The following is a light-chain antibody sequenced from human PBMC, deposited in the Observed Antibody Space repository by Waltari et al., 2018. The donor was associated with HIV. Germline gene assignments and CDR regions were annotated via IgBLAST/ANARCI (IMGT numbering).Light chain of an antibody. CDR1: QCVGSN. V-gene: IGKV3-15*01. CDR2: GAS. CDR3: QQYDIWPPAET. J-gene: IGKJ1*01. Sequence: EIVMTQSPATLSVSPGERVTLSCRASQCVGSNLAWYQQRPGQAPRLLIYGASTRATGIPARFRGSGSGTEFTLTISSLQSEDFAVYYCQQYDIWPPAETFGQGTKVEIK.